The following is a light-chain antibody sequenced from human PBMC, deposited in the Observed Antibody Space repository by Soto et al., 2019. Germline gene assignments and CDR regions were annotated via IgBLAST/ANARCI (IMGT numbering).Light chain of an antibody. CDR1: SSDVGSYNL. CDR2: EGS. Sequence: QSVLTQPASVSGSPGQSITISCSGTSSDVGSYNLVSWYQQHPGKAPKLMIYEGSKRPSGVPNRFSGSKSGNTASLTISELQAXXEADYYCSSYTSSSTYVFGTGTKVPVL. CDR3: SSYTSSSTYV. J-gene: IGLJ1*01. V-gene: IGLV2-14*02.